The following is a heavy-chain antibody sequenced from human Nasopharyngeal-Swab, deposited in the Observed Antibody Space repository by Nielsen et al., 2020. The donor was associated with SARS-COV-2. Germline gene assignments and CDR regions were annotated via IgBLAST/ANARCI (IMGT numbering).Heavy chain of an antibody. V-gene: IGHV1-18*01. Sequence: ASVKVSCKASGYTFTSYGISWVRQAPGQGLEWMGWISAYNGNTNYAQKLQGSVTMTTDTSTSTAYMELRSLRSDDTAVYYCARGEPISVVVPAANGGDYFDYWGQGTLVTVSS. CDR3: ARGEPISVVVPAANGGDYFDY. CDR1: GYTFTSYG. D-gene: IGHD2-2*01. J-gene: IGHJ4*02. CDR2: ISAYNGNT.